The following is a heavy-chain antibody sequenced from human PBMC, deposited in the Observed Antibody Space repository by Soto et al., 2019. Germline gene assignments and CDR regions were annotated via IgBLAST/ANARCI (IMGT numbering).Heavy chain of an antibody. CDR2: IYYSGST. Sequence: SETLSLTCTVSGGSISSSSYYWGWIRQPPGKGLEWIGSIYYSGSTYYNPSLKSRVTISVDTSKNQFSLKLSSVTAADTAVYYCARRGLGARGENWFDPWGQGTLVTVSS. V-gene: IGHV4-39*01. J-gene: IGHJ5*02. D-gene: IGHD3-22*01. CDR1: GGSISSSSYY. CDR3: ARRGLGARGENWFDP.